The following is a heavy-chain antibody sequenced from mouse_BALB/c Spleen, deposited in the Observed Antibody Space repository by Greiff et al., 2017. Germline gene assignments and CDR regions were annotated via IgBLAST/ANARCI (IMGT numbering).Heavy chain of an antibody. CDR1: GYTFTSYY. Sequence: VQLQQPGAELVKPGASVKLSCKASGYTFTSYYMYWVKQRPGQGLEWIGGINPSNGGTNFNEKFKSKATLTVDKSSSTAYMQLSSLTSEDSAVYYCTRGGNYWYFEVWGAGTTVTVAS. J-gene: IGHJ1*01. D-gene: IGHD1-1*02. V-gene: IGHV1S81*02. CDR2: INPSNGGT. CDR3: TRGGNYWYFEV.